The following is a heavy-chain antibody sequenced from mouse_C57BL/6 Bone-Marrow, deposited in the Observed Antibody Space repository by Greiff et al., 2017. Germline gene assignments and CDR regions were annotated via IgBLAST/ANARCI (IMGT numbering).Heavy chain of an antibody. Sequence: EVQLVESGGGLVKPGGSLKLSCAASGFTFSSYAMSWVRQTPETRLEWVATISDGGSYTYYTDNVKGRFTISRDNAKNNLYLQMSHLKSEDTAMYYCATYYYGSSYGGYFDVWGTGTTVTVSS. V-gene: IGHV5-4*01. CDR3: ATYYYGSSYGGYFDV. CDR1: GFTFSSYA. J-gene: IGHJ1*03. CDR2: ISDGGSYT. D-gene: IGHD1-1*01.